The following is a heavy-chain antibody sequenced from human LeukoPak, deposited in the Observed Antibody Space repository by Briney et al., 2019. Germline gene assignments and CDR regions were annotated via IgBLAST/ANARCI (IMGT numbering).Heavy chain of an antibody. D-gene: IGHD6-13*01. Sequence: GGSLRLSCAASGFTFSDYYMSWIRQAPGKGLEWVSYISSSGSTIYYADSVKGRFTISRDNAKNYLYLQMNSLRAEDTALYYCAKGYSSSWLRRGYFDYWGQGTLVTVSS. CDR1: GFTFSDYY. CDR3: AKGYSSSWLRRGYFDY. V-gene: IGHV3-11*01. J-gene: IGHJ4*02. CDR2: ISSSGSTI.